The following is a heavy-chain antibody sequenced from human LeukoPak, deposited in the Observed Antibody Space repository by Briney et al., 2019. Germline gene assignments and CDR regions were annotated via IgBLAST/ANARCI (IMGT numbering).Heavy chain of an antibody. Sequence: SETLSLTCTVSGGSVSSGDYYWGWIRQPPGKGLEWIGYIYYSGSTYYNPSLKSRVTISVDTSKNQFSLKLSSVTAADTAVYYCARYTLPYYDFWSGYPCFDYWGQGTLVTVSS. D-gene: IGHD3-3*01. CDR2: IYYSGST. V-gene: IGHV4-30-4*01. J-gene: IGHJ4*02. CDR3: ARYTLPYYDFWSGYPCFDY. CDR1: GGSVSSGDYY.